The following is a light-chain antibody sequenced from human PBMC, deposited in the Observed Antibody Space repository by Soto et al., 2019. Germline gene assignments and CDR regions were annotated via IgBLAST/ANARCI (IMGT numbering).Light chain of an antibody. J-gene: IGKJ5*01. CDR1: QSVSSSY. V-gene: IGKV3-20*01. CDR3: QQYGSSPPIT. Sequence: IGLTQSPGSLSLSPGERATLSCRASQSVSSSYLAWYQQKPGQAPRLLIYGASSRATGIPDRFSGSGSGTDFTLTISILEPEDFAVYYCQQYGSSPPITFGQGTRLEIK. CDR2: GAS.